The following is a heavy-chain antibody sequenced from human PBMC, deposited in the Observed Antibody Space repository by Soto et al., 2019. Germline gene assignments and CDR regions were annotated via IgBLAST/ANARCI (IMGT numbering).Heavy chain of an antibody. J-gene: IGHJ4*02. V-gene: IGHV2-5*02. CDR2: IYWDDDK. CDR3: AHSGGSTVTHDY. D-gene: IGHD4-17*01. CDR1: GFSLSTSGVG. Sequence: QITLKESGPTLVKPTQTLTLTCTFSGFSLSTSGVGVGWIRQPPGKALEWLALIYWDDDKRYSPSLKSRLTITKDTSQNQVVLTMTNMDPEDTATYYCAHSGGSTVTHDYWGQGTLVTVSS.